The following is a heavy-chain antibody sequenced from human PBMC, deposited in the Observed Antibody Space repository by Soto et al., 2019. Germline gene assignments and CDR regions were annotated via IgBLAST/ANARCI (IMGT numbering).Heavy chain of an antibody. Sequence: SETLSLTCTVSGGSINTFYWSWVRQPAGKGLEWIGRIFSSGSNSFNPSLESRVAMSVDTSKNHFSLNLSSGTAADMAVDYCARLVATRGGSWFDPWGQGTLVTVSS. CDR3: ARLVATRGGSWFDP. CDR2: IFSSGSN. D-gene: IGHD5-12*01. V-gene: IGHV4-4*07. J-gene: IGHJ5*02. CDR1: GGSINTFY.